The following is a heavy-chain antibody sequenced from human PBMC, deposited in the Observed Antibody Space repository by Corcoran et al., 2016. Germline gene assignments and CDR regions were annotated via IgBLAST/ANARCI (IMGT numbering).Heavy chain of an antibody. V-gene: IGHV1-2*02. CDR2: INPNSGGT. CDR1: GYTFTGYY. D-gene: IGHD2-21*02. Sequence: QVQLVQSGAEVKKPGASVTVSCKASGYTFTGYYMHWVRQAPGQGLEWMGWINPNSGGTNYAQKFQGRVTMNRDTSICTDYMELSRLRADDTAVYYCARDLVVGTRRYYGMDVWGQGTTVTVSS. CDR3: ARDLVVGTRRYYGMDV. J-gene: IGHJ6*02.